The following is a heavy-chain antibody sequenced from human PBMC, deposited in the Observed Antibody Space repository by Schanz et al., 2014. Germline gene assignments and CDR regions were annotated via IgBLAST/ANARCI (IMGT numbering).Heavy chain of an antibody. J-gene: IGHJ4*02. CDR3: AKEKEEVAADGSFFDY. CDR1: GITLSGYG. D-gene: IGHD6-13*01. V-gene: IGHV3-30*18. CDR2: ISFDGRNT. Sequence: VHLEESGGGVVQPGRSLRLSCAASGITLSGYGLHWVRQAPGKGLEWVGFISFDGRNTGYAHSVKGRFTISRDNSKNTVNLQMNSLRAEDTAVYYCAKEKEEVAADGSFFDYWGQGTLVTVSS.